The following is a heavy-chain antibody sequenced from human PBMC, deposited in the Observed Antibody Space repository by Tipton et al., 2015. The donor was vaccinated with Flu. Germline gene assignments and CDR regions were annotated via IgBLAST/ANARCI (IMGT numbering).Heavy chain of an antibody. CDR1: GFTFSIYG. V-gene: IGHV3-30*02. D-gene: IGHD1-20*01. CDR2: IRSDGRNK. Sequence: LRLSCAASGFTFSIYGMHWVRQAPGKGLEWVAFIRSDGRNKNYADPVKGRFTISRDNSKNTLYLQMNSLRAEDTAVYYCARGITGTYWFDPWGQGTLVTVSS. CDR3: ARGITGTYWFDP. J-gene: IGHJ5*02.